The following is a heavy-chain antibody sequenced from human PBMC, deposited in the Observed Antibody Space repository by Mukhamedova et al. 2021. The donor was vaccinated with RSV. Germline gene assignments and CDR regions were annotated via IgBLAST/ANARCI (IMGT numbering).Heavy chain of an antibody. CDR2: INHSGST. CDR3: ARRVTMVRGVIPRGGFEY. J-gene: IGHJ4*02. V-gene: IGHV4-34*01. Sequence: IRQPPGKGLEWIGEINHSGSTNYNPSLKSRVTISVDTSKNQFSLKLSSVTAADTAVYYCARRVTMVRGVIPRGGFEYWGQGNLVT. D-gene: IGHD3-10*01.